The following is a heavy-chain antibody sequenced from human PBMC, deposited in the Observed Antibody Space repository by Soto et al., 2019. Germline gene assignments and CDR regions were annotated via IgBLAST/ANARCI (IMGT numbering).Heavy chain of an antibody. J-gene: IGHJ3*02. D-gene: IGHD5-12*01. V-gene: IGHV3-53*01. CDR3: ARDVDARADI. Sequence: GGSLRLSCAVSGFAVRSNYMSWVRQAPGKGLEWVSVIYSDGQTFYADSVKGRFTISRDNSKNTVYLQMSSLRVEDTAVYYCARDVDARADIWGQGTMVTVS. CDR2: IYSDGQT. CDR1: GFAVRSNY.